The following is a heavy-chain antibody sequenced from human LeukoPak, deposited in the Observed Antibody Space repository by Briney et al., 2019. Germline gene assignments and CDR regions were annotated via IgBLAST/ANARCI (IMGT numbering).Heavy chain of an antibody. D-gene: IGHD6-6*01. V-gene: IGHV4-39*07. CDR3: ARVLGSSSVYMDY. J-gene: IGHJ4*02. Sequence: SETLSLTCTVSGGSIRSSSYYWGWIRQPPGKGLEWIGSIYYSGSTYYNPSFKSRVTISVDTSKNQFSLKLSSVTAADTAVYYCARVLGSSSVYMDYWGQGTLVTVSS. CDR2: IYYSGST. CDR1: GGSIRSSSYY.